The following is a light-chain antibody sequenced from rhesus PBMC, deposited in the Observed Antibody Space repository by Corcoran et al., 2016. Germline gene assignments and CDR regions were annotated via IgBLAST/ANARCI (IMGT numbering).Light chain of an antibody. V-gene: IGKV1-66*01. CDR1: QGINHY. Sequence: DIQMTQSPSSLSASVGDRVTITCRASQGINHYLSWYQQKPGKAPKPLIYYASILETGVPSRFSGSGSGTDYTLTISSLPPEDIATYYCQQYNNSPLTFGGGTKVEIK. CDR2: YAS. CDR3: QQYNNSPLT. J-gene: IGKJ4*01.